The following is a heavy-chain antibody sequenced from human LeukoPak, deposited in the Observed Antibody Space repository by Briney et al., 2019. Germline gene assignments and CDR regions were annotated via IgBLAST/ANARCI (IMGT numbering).Heavy chain of an antibody. J-gene: IGHJ5*02. CDR3: ARAYGDYVMAWFDP. CDR2: INPSGGST. Sequence: ASVKVSCKASGYTFTSYYMHWVRQAPGHGLEWMGIINPSGGSTNYAQKLQGRVTMTTDTSTSTAYMELRSLRSDDTAVYYCARAYGDYVMAWFDPWGQGTLVTVSS. CDR1: GYTFTSYY. D-gene: IGHD4-17*01. V-gene: IGHV1-46*01.